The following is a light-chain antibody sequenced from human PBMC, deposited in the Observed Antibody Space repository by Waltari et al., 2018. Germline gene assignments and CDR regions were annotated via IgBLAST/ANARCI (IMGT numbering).Light chain of an antibody. J-gene: IGLJ2*01. CDR2: EDN. V-gene: IGLV6-57*03. CDR3: QSYDSSNYVV. Sequence: NFMLTQPHSVSESPGKTVTISCTRSRGSIASNYVQWYQQRPGSAPTTVIYEDNPRPAGVPDRFSGSIDSSSNSASLTISGLKTEDEADYYCQSYDSSNYVVFGGGTKLTVL. CDR1: RGSIASNY.